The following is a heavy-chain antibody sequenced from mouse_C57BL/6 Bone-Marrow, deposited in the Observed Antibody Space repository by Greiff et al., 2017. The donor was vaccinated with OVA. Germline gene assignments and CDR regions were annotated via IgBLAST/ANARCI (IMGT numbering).Heavy chain of an antibody. Sequence: QVQLKESGPGLVQPSQSLSITCTVSGFSLTSYGVHWVRQSPGKGLEWLGVIWSGGSTDYNAAFISRLSISKDNSKSQVFFKMNSLQADDTAIYYCARMKGNYPYYFDDWGQGTTLTVSS. D-gene: IGHD2-1*01. CDR2: IWSGGST. CDR1: GFSLTSYG. CDR3: ARMKGNYPYYFDD. J-gene: IGHJ2*01. V-gene: IGHV2-2*01.